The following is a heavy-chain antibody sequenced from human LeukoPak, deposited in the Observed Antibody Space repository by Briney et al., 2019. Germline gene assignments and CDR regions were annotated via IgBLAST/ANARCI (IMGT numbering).Heavy chain of an antibody. J-gene: IGHJ4*02. Sequence: GGSLRLSCAASKFTFSSYSMNWVRQAPGKGLEWVSSISSSSSYIYYADSVKGRFTISRDNSKNTLYLQMNSLRAEDTAVYYCAGDLIRGGWYYFDYWGQGTLVTVSS. CDR1: KFTFSSYS. CDR3: AGDLIRGGWYYFDY. CDR2: ISSSSSYI. V-gene: IGHV3-21*01. D-gene: IGHD6-19*01.